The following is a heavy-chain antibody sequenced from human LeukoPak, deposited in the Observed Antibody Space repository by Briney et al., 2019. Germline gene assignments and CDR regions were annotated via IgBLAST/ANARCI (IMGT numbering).Heavy chain of an antibody. Sequence: GASVKVSCKASGYTFTSSYIHWVRQAPGQGLEWMGIINPSIGSTNYAQKFQGRVTMTRDTSTSTVYMELTSLRSKDTAIYYCARDGGVVGLTSKKYFDYWGQGTLVTVSS. CDR1: GYTFTSSY. CDR2: INPSIGST. V-gene: IGHV1-46*01. J-gene: IGHJ4*02. D-gene: IGHD1-26*01. CDR3: ARDGGVVGLTSKKYFDY.